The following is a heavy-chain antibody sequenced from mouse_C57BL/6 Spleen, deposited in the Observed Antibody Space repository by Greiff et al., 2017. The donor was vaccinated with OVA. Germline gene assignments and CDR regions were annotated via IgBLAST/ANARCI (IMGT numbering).Heavy chain of an antibody. Sequence: VQLVESGAELVRPGTSVKVSCKASGYAFTNYLIEWVKQRPGQGLEWIGVINPGSGGTNYNEKFKGKATLTADKSSSTAYMQLSSLTSEDSAVYFCARGGPFDYWGQGTTLTVSS. CDR3: ARGGPFDY. J-gene: IGHJ2*01. CDR2: INPGSGGT. V-gene: IGHV1-54*01. CDR1: GYAFTNYL.